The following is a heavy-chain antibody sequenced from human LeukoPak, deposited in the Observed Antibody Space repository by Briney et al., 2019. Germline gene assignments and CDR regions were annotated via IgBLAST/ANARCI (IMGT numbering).Heavy chain of an antibody. D-gene: IGHD3-22*01. CDR2: INSDGSST. CDR3: ARVAYYYDCSGVLGGNFDY. J-gene: IGHJ4*02. V-gene: IGHV3-74*01. Sequence: GGSLRLSCAASGFTFSSYWMHWVRQAPGKGLVWVSRINSDGSSTSYADSVKGRFTISRDNAKNTLYLQMNSLRAEDTAVYYFARVAYYYDCSGVLGGNFDYWGQGTLVTVSS. CDR1: GFTFSSYW.